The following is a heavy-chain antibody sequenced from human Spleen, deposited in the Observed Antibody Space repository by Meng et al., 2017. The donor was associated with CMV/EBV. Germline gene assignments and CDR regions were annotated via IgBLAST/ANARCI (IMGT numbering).Heavy chain of an antibody. CDR1: GYTFTAHY. Sequence: SVKVSCKASGYTFTAHYFPWVRQAPGQGLEWMGWIHPHRGDTNYAQQFQGRVTLTRDTSINTGYMELTRLTSDDTAVYYCARDKNWGPDYWGQGTLVTVSS. J-gene: IGHJ4*02. CDR3: ARDKNWGPDY. V-gene: IGHV1-2*02. CDR2: IHPHRGDT. D-gene: IGHD7-27*01.